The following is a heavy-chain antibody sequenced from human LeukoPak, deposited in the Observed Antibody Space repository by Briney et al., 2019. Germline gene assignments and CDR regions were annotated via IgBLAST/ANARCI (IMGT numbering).Heavy chain of an antibody. CDR3: ARGETRTHPGYELSYYSYGMDV. D-gene: IGHD2-2*01. V-gene: IGHV1-8*01. CDR2: MNANSGNT. Sequence: GAAVKVSCKASGYTFTSYDISCVREATGRGLEWMGWMNANSGNTGYAQKFQGRVTMTRNTSISTPYMELSSLRSEGTGVYYCARGETRTHPGYELSYYSYGMDVWSQATTVTVSS. J-gene: IGHJ6*02. CDR1: GYTFTSYD.